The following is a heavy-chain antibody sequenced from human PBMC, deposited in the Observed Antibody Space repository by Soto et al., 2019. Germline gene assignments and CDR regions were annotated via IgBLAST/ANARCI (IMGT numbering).Heavy chain of an antibody. CDR1: GGSISSSNYY. V-gene: IGHV4-39*01. CDR2: IYYSGST. D-gene: IGHD6-19*01. CDR3: ARHDRYISGWKSRSHWFDP. Sequence: QLQLQESGPGLVKPSETLSLTCTVSGGSISSSNYYWGWIRQPPGKGLEWIGSIYYSGSTYYNPSLKSRVTISVDTSKNQFSLKLSSVTAADTAVYYCARHDRYISGWKSRSHWFDPWGQGTLVTVSS. J-gene: IGHJ5*02.